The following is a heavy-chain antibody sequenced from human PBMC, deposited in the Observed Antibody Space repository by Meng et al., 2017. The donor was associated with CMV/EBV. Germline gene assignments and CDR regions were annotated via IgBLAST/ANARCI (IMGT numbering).Heavy chain of an antibody. D-gene: IGHD2-2*01. V-gene: IGHV3-21*01. Sequence: GESLKISCAASGFTFSSYSMNWVRQAPGKGLEWVSSISSSSSYIYYADSVKGRFTISRDNAKNSLYLQMNSLRAEDTAVYYCARSGYCSSTSCYEGWFDPWGQGTLVTVSS. CDR2: ISSSSSYI. J-gene: IGHJ5*02. CDR3: ARSGYCSSTSCYEGWFDP. CDR1: GFTFSSYS.